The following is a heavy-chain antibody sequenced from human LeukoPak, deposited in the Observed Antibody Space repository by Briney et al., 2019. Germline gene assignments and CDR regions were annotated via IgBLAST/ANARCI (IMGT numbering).Heavy chain of an antibody. CDR2: IYRSGST. D-gene: IGHD2-15*01. Sequence: SETLSLTCTVSGYSISSGYYWGWIRQPPGKGLEWIGSIYRSGSTYYNPSLKSRVTISVDTSKNQFSLKLSSVTAADTAIYYCARDLGGGTFDYWGQGTLVTVSS. CDR3: ARDLGGGTFDY. CDR1: GYSISSGYY. J-gene: IGHJ4*02. V-gene: IGHV4-38-2*02.